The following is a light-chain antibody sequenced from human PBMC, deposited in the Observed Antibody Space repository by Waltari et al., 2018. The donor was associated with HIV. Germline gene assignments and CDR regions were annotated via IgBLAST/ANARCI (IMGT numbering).Light chain of an antibody. CDR2: AVN. J-gene: IGLJ1*01. V-gene: IGLV2-14*03. CDR1: SSDVGDHNS. Sequence: QSALTQPASVSGSPGQSITLSCTGTSSDVGDHNSVSWYQQHPGKAPTLMNYAVNDRPSGISDRFSGSKSGNTASLTISGLRAEDEADYYCSSYSRSNTLVFGSGTKVTVL. CDR3: SSYSRSNTLV.